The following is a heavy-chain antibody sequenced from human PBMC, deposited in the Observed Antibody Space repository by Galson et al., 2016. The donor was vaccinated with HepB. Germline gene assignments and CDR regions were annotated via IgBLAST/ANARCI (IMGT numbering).Heavy chain of an antibody. J-gene: IGHJ3*01. CDR3: SKDRGDYIWGTYRYTLDAFDV. V-gene: IGHV3-21*01. CDR2: ITSSSSYI. Sequence: SLRLSCAASGFTFNTYNMNWVRQTPGKGLELVSSITSSSSYIYYTDSVKGRFTISRANAKNSLYLQMNSLRAEDTAIYYCSKDRGDYIWGTYRYTLDAFDVWGQGTMVAVSS. CDR1: GFTFNTYN. D-gene: IGHD3-16*02.